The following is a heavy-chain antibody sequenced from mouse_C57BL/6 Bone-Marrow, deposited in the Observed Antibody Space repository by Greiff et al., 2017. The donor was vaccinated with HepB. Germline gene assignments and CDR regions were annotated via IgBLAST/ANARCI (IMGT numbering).Heavy chain of an antibody. J-gene: IGHJ1*03. V-gene: IGHV5-16*01. CDR2: INYDGSST. D-gene: IGHD1-1*01. CDR3: ARDPFTTVVATDWYFDV. CDR1: GFTFSDYY. Sequence: EVQLVESEGGLVQPGRSMKLSCTASGFTFSDYYMAWVRQVPEKGLEWVANINYDGSSTYYLDSLKSRFIISRDNAKNILYLQMSSLKSEDTATYYCARDPFTTVVATDWYFDVWGTGTTVTVSS.